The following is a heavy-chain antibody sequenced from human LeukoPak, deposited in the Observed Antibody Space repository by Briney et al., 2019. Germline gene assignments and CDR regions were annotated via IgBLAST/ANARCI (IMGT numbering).Heavy chain of an antibody. CDR2: IYYSGRT. CDR1: GGSISSSYYY. V-gene: IGHV4-39*01. D-gene: IGHD3-10*01. CDR3: ARQVSYYGSGSYVDY. J-gene: IGHJ4*02. Sequence: SSETLSLTCTVSGGSISSSYYYWGWIRQPPGKGLEWIGSIYYSGRTYYNPSLKSRVAISVDTSKKQFSLKLSSVTAADTAVYYCARQVSYYGSGSYVDYWGQGSLVTVSS.